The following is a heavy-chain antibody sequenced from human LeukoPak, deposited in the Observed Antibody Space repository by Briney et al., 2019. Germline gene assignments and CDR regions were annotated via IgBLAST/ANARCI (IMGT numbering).Heavy chain of an antibody. J-gene: IGHJ3*02. CDR1: GFTFSSHS. V-gene: IGHV3-74*01. Sequence: GGSLRLSCAASGFTFSSHSLMWVRQAPGKGLVWVSRINSDGSSTSYADSVKGRFTISRDNAKNTLYVQMNSLRAEDTAVYYCSTGSGHAFDIWGRGTMVTVSS. CDR2: INSDGSST. CDR3: STGSGHAFDI. D-gene: IGHD3-10*01.